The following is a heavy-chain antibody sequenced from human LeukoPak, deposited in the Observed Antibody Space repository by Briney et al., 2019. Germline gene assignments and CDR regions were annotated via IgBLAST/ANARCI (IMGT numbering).Heavy chain of an antibody. J-gene: IGHJ5*02. CDR3: ARRNPQPRVTGSSWYLYNWFDP. D-gene: IGHD6-13*01. V-gene: IGHV4-38-2*02. CDR2: IYHSGRT. Sequence: PSETLSLTCTVSGYSISSGYYWGWIRQPPGKGLEWIGSIYHSGRTFYNPSLKSRVTISVDTSKNQFSLKLSSVTAADTAVYYCARRNPQPRVTGSSWYLYNWFDPWGQGTLVTVSS. CDR1: GYSISSGYY.